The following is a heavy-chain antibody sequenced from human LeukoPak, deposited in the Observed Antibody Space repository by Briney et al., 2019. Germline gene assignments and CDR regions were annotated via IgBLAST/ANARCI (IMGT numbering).Heavy chain of an antibody. CDR2: IRWDSGSI. D-gene: IGHD3-10*01. Sequence: SLRLPCSASGFTFDDYAIHWVRQAPGKGLEGVSGIRWDSGSIGYADSVKGRFTISRDNAKNYLYLQMNSLRAEDPALYYCAKRRRGGSHYYGMDIWGQGTTVTVS. V-gene: IGHV3-9*01. CDR1: GFTFDDYA. J-gene: IGHJ6*02. CDR3: AKRRRGGSHYYGMDI.